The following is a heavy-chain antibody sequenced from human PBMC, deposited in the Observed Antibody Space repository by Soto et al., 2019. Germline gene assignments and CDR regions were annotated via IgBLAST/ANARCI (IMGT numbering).Heavy chain of an antibody. J-gene: IGHJ4*02. D-gene: IGHD2-15*01. CDR2: ISTYNGNT. CDR3: VRRGAYCSGGTCYHFDY. CDR1: GYTFTTYG. V-gene: IGHV1-18*04. Sequence: ASVKVSCNASGYTFTTYGISWVRQAPGQGLEWMGWISTYNGNTNYEQKLQGRVTMTTDTLTSTAYMELRSLRSDDTAVYYCVRRGAYCSGGTCYHFDYWGQGTLVTVSS.